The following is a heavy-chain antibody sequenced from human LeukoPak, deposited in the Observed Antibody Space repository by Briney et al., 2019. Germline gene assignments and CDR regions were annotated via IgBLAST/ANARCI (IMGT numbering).Heavy chain of an antibody. CDR2: ISWNSGSI. J-gene: IGHJ2*01. CDR1: GFTFDDYA. D-gene: IGHD6-13*01. V-gene: IGHV3-9*01. Sequence: PGGSLRLSCAAPGFTFDDYAMHWVRQAPGKGLGWVSGISWNSGSIGYADSVKGRFTISRDNAKNSLYLQMNSLRAEDTALYYCAKDIAAAGTGWYFDLWGRGTLVTVSS. CDR3: AKDIAAAGTGWYFDL.